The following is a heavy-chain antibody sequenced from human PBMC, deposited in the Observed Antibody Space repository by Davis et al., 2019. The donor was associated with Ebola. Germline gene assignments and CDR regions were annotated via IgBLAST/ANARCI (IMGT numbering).Heavy chain of an antibody. V-gene: IGHV3-7*01. CDR2: IKQDGSEK. CDR1: GFTFSSYW. D-gene: IGHD6-19*01. Sequence: GGSLRLSCAASGFTFSSYWMSWVRQAPGKGLEWVANIKQDGSEKYYVDSVKGRFTISRDNSKNTLYLQMNSLRAEDTAVYYCARDLQGGIAVAGTDFDYWGQGTLVTVSS. J-gene: IGHJ4*02. CDR3: ARDLQGGIAVAGTDFDY.